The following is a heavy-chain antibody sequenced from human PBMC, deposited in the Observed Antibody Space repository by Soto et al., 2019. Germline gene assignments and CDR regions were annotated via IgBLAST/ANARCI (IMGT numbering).Heavy chain of an antibody. CDR3: ATAAF. D-gene: IGHD6-25*01. J-gene: IGHJ4*02. CDR2: INQDGSEK. V-gene: IGHV3-7*01. CDR1: GFTFSSVW. Sequence: GGSLRLSCAASGFTFSSVWMSWVRQTPGKGLEWVANINQDGSEKYYVDSVKGRFTISRDNAKNSLYLQMNSLRADDTAVYYCATAAFWGQGTLVTVSS.